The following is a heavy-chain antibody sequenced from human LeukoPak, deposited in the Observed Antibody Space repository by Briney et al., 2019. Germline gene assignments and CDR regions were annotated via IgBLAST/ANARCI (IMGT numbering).Heavy chain of an antibody. D-gene: IGHD2-2*01. CDR1: GGSISSHY. CDR2: IYYSGST. CDR3: ARGAPGCSSTSCYGNDAFDI. V-gene: IGHV4-59*11. J-gene: IGHJ3*02. Sequence: SETLSLTCTVSGGSISSHYWSWIRQPPGKGLEWIGYIYYSGSTNYNPSLKSRVTISVDTSKNQFSLKLSSVTAADTAVYYCARGAPGCSSTSCYGNDAFDIWGQGTMVTVSS.